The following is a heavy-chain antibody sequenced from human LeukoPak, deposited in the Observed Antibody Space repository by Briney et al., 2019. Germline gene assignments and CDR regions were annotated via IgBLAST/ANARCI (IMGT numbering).Heavy chain of an antibody. CDR3: ARSVTYYYYMDV. D-gene: IGHD3-10*01. V-gene: IGHV1-69*05. CDR2: IIPIFGTA. CDR1: GGTFGSYA. Sequence: SVKVSCKASGGTFGSYAISWVRQAPGQGLEWMGGIIPIFGTANYAQKFQGRVTITTDESTSTAYMELSSLRSEDTAVYYCARSVTYYYYMDVWGKGTTVTVSS. J-gene: IGHJ6*03.